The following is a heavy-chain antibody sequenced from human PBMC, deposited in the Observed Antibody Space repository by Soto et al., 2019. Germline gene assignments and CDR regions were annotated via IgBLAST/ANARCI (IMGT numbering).Heavy chain of an antibody. J-gene: IGHJ5*02. CDR2: IYYSGST. Sequence: QVQLQESGPGLVKPSETLSLTCTVSGGSISSYYWSWIRQPPGKGLESIGYIYYSGSTKYNPSLKSRVTISVDTSQNQFSLKLSSVTAADTAVYYCATLTGSAWYGWFDPWGQGTLVTVSS. CDR1: GGSISSYY. D-gene: IGHD6-19*01. V-gene: IGHV4-59*08. CDR3: ATLTGSAWYGWFDP.